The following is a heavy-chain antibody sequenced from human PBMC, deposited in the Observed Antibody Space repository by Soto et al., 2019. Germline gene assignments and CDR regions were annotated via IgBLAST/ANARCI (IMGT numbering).Heavy chain of an antibody. V-gene: IGHV4-4*07. Sequence: SETLSLTCTVSGGSISSYYWSWIRQPAVKVLEWIGRIYTSGSTNYNPSLKSRVTMSVDTSKNQFSLKLSSVTAADTAVYYCARAYSGWYSKGYYYGMDVWGQGTTVTVSS. CDR3: ARAYSGWYSKGYYYGMDV. D-gene: IGHD6-19*01. CDR1: GGSISSYY. CDR2: IYTSGST. J-gene: IGHJ6*02.